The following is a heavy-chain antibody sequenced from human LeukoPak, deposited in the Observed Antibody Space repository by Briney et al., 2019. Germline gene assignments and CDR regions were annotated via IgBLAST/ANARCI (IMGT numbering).Heavy chain of an antibody. CDR2: IKQDGSEK. CDR1: GFTFSSYW. V-gene: IGHV3-7*01. D-gene: IGHD5-24*01. J-gene: IGHJ4*02. Sequence: PGGSLRLSCAASGFTFSSYWMSWVRQAPGKGLEWVANIKQDGSEKYYVDSVKGRFTISRDNSKNTLYLQMNSLRAEDTAVYYCAKDLSRDGFALGYWGQGTLVTVSS. CDR3: AKDLSRDGFALGY.